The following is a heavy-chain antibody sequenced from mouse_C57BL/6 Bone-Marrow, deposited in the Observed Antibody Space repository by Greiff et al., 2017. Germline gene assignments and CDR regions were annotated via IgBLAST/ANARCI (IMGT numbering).Heavy chain of an antibody. CDR3: ARWRITTVVATDY. CDR1: GYSFTDYN. J-gene: IGHJ2*01. CDR2: INPNYGTT. Sequence: EVQLQQSGPELVKPGASVQISCKASGYSFTDYNMNWVKQSNGKSLEWIGVINPNYGTTSYNQKFKGKATLTVDQSSSTAYMQLNSLTSEDSAVYYGARWRITTVVATDYWGQGTTLTVSS. V-gene: IGHV1-39*01. D-gene: IGHD1-1*01.